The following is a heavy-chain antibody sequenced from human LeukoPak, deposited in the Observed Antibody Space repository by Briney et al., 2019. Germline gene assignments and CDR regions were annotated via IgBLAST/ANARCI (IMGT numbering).Heavy chain of an antibody. CDR2: ISAYNGNT. CDR3: AREDFHSRAGAFDI. D-gene: IGHD3-22*01. Sequence: ASVKVSCMASGYTFTSYGISWVRQAPGQGLEWMGWISAYNGNTNYAQKLQGRVTMTTDTSTSTAYMELRSLRSDDTAVYYCAREDFHSRAGAFDIWGQGTMVTVSS. J-gene: IGHJ3*02. CDR1: GYTFTSYG. V-gene: IGHV1-18*01.